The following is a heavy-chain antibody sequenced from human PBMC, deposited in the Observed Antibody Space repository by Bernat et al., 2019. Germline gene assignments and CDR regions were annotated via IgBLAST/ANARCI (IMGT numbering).Heavy chain of an antibody. CDR3: ARDLCSGGSCYSWAGWFDP. J-gene: IGHJ5*02. V-gene: IGHV3-33*01. D-gene: IGHD2-15*01. CDR1: GFTFSSYG. CDR2: IWYDGSNK. Sequence: QVQLVESGGGVVQPGRSLRLSCAASGFTFSSYGMHWVRQAPGKGLEWVAVIWYDGSNKYYADSVKGRFTISRDNSKNTLYLQMNGLRAEDTAVYYCARDLCSGGSCYSWAGWFDPWGQGTLVTVSS.